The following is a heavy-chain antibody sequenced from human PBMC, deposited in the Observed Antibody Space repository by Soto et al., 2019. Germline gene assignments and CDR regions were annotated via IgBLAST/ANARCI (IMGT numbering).Heavy chain of an antibody. CDR3: AIGREYSYVLDP. J-gene: IGHJ5*02. CDR2: ISYNGAT. V-gene: IGHV4-30-4*01. Sequence: SETLSLTCTGSGDSISSNRNYWRWIRQPPGEGLEGIGFISYNGATSYIPSLKSRLAISLDTSKNQFSLRLSSVTAADTAVYYCAIGREYSYVLDPWGQGTLVTVS. CDR1: GDSISSNRNY. D-gene: IGHD5-18*01.